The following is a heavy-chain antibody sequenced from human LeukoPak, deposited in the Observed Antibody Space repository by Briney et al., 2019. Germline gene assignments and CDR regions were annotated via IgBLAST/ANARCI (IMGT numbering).Heavy chain of an antibody. D-gene: IGHD6-13*01. J-gene: IGHJ4*02. V-gene: IGHV3-23*01. CDR2: ISGTYSST. Sequence: GGTLRLSCAASGFTFNIFGMSWVRQAPGKGLEWVSSISGTYSSTYYADSVKGRFTISKDNSKNTLYLQMNSLRADDTAVYHCAKGHSSSWSIFDYWGQGTLVSVSS. CDR3: AKGHSSSWSIFDY. CDR1: GFTFNIFG.